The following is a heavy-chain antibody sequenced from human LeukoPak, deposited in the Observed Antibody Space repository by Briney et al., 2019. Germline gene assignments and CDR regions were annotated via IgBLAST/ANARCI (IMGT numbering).Heavy chain of an antibody. J-gene: IGHJ5*02. CDR1: GFMFSSYP. D-gene: IGHD1-1*01. V-gene: IGHV3-64D*09. CDR3: AREGTAGTNLNWFDP. Sequence: GGSLRLSCSASGFMFSSYPMHWVRQAPGKGLEYVSAISTNGGSTYYADSVQGRFTISRDNSKNTLHLQMSSLRSEDTAVYYCAREGTAGTNLNWFDPWGQGTLVTVSS. CDR2: ISTNGGST.